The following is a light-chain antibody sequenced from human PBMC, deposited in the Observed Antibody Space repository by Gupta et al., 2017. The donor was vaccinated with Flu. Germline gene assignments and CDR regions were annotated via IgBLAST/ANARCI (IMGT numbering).Light chain of an antibody. Sequence: IVLTQSPATLSLSPGDRVTVSCRASQTVHTNYLAWYQHKAGQAPRLLIYATSTRATGVPDRFSGSGSGTDYTLTISRLEPDDFATYYCQHSGNSPLYSFGQGTNVEMK. V-gene: IGKV3-20*01. CDR2: ATS. J-gene: IGKJ2*03. CDR3: QHSGNSPLYS. CDR1: QTVHTNY.